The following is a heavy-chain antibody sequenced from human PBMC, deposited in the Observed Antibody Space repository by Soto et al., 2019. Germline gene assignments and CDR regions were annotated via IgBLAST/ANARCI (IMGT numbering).Heavy chain of an antibody. CDR1: GYTXSSYP. V-gene: IGHV1-3*01. Sequence: SXKVSFKASGYTXSSYPMNLVRQAPGQGLEWMGWINAGNGDTKYSQKFQVRFTITRYTSAITAYIELSSLISEYTAVYYFVRDWTHYDSSGPGDYWGQGTLGTVS. D-gene: IGHD3-22*01. J-gene: IGHJ4*02. CDR2: INAGNGDT. CDR3: VRDWTHYDSSGPGDY.